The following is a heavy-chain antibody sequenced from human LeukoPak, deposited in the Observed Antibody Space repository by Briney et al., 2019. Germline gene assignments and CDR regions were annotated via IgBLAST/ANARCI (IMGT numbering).Heavy chain of an antibody. Sequence: GGSLRLSCAASGFTFSSYSMNWVRQAPGKGLEWVSSISSSSSYIYYADSVEGRFTISRDNAKNSLYLQMNSLRAEDTAVYYCARERQLERLAFGKEGSAFDYWGQGTLVTVSS. D-gene: IGHD1-1*01. CDR3: ARERQLERLAFGKEGSAFDY. CDR1: GFTFSSYS. J-gene: IGHJ4*02. V-gene: IGHV3-21*01. CDR2: ISSSSSYI.